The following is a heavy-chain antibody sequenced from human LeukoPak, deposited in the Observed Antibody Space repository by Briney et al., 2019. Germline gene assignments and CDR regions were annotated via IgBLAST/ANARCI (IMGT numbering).Heavy chain of an antibody. J-gene: IGHJ4*02. V-gene: IGHV3-21*01. Sequence: GGSLRLSCAASGFTFSSCGFNWVRQAPGKGLEWVSSIGPTGTDRYYADSVRGRFTISRDNAKNSMYLQMDSLRDEDTAVYYCATETMGRHYDYWGQGNLLTVSS. CDR1: GFTFSSCG. CDR2: IGPTGTDR. CDR3: ATETMGRHYDY. D-gene: IGHD1-14*01.